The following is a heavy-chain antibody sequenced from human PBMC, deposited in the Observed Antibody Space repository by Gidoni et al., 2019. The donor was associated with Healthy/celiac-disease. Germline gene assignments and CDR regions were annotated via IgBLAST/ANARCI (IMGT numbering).Heavy chain of an antibody. D-gene: IGHD3-22*01. V-gene: IGHV4-59*08. CDR2: IYYSEST. CDR1: GGSISSYY. CDR3: ATGPTLYDSSGYYYAFFNY. J-gene: IGHJ4*02. Sequence: QVQLQESGPGLVKPSETLSLTCTVSGGSISSYYWSWIRQPPGKGLEWIGYIYYSESTNYNPSLKSRVTISVDTSKNQFSPKLSSVTAADTAVYYCATGPTLYDSSGYYYAFFNYWGQGTLVTVSS.